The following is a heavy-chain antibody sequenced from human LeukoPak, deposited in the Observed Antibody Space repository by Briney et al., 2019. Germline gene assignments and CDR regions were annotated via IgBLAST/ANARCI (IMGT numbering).Heavy chain of an antibody. J-gene: IGHJ1*01. V-gene: IGHV3-23*01. CDR3: AKDRGRLYDSSGYYYVAAEYFQH. CDR1: GFTFSSYA. CDR2: ISGSGGST. D-gene: IGHD3-22*01. Sequence: PGRSLRLSCAASGFTFSSYAMSWVRQAPGKGLEWVSAISGSGGSTYYADSVKGRFTISRDNSKNTLYLQMNSLRAEDTAVYYCAKDRGRLYDSSGYYYVAAEYFQHWGQGTLVTVSS.